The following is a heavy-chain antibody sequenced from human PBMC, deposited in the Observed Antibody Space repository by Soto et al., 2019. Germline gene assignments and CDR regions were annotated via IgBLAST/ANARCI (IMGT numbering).Heavy chain of an antibody. CDR1: GFTFSTFS. Sequence: EVQLVESGGGSVQPGGSLRLSCAASGFTFSTFSMNWVRQAPGRGLEWISYISGGGRPISYADSVKGRFTISRDNAKNSLYLKMDSLTAADTAVYYCARDLGWAFDSWGQGTLVTVSS. CDR3: ARDLGWAFDS. CDR2: ISGGGRPI. V-gene: IGHV3-48*01. J-gene: IGHJ4*02. D-gene: IGHD6-19*01.